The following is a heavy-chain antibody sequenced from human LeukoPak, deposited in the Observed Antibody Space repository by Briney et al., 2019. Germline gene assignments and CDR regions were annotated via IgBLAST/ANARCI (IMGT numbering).Heavy chain of an antibody. CDR3: ARWPTMGGR. CDR1: GLPVSDNY. D-gene: IGHD3-16*01. V-gene: IGHV3-66*01. Sequence: PGGSRSPSCAAPGLPVSDNYITWVRQAPGKGLEWVSVIYNGATTKSADSVKGRFIISRDNSRNMLYLQMNSLRVEDTAVYYCARWPTMGGRWGEGTLVTVSS. CDR2: IYNGATT. J-gene: IGHJ4*02.